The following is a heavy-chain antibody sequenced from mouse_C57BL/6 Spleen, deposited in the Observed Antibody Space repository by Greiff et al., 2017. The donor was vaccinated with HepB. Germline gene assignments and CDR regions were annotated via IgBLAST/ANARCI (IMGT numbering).Heavy chain of an antibody. Sequence: QVQLQQSGAELVRPGTSVKVSCKASGYAFTNYLIEWVKQRPGQGLEWIGVINPGSGGTNYNEKFKGKAKLTADKSSSTAYMQLSSLTSEDSAVYFCAREGGYYSGSSQYYYAMDYWGQGTSVTVSS. D-gene: IGHD1-1*01. CDR2: INPGSGGT. CDR1: GYAFTNYL. CDR3: AREGGYYSGSSQYYYAMDY. J-gene: IGHJ4*01. V-gene: IGHV1-54*01.